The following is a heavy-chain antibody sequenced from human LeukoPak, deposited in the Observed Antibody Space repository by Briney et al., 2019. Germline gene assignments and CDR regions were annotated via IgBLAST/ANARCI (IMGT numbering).Heavy chain of an antibody. CDR1: GDSIISSTYY. J-gene: IGHJ4*02. Sequence: KPSETLSLTCSVSGDSIISSTYYWGWIRQPPGKGLEWIGSIYYSGSTYYNPSLKSRVTISVDTSKNQFSLKLSSVTAADTAVYYCARDRSYYDFWSGYYSTGDYFDYWGQGTLVTVSS. D-gene: IGHD3-3*01. V-gene: IGHV4-39*07. CDR3: ARDRSYYDFWSGYYSTGDYFDY. CDR2: IYYSGST.